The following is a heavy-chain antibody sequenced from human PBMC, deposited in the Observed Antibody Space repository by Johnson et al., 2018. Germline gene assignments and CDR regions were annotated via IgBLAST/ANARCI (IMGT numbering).Heavy chain of an antibody. CDR2: IGYDGSNK. J-gene: IGHJ6*03. D-gene: IGHD3-22*01. V-gene: IGHV3-33*01. CDR3: ARAADSSGYYSGYYYYYYMDV. CDR1: GFTFSSYG. Sequence: QVQLVQSGGGVVQPGKSLRLSCSASGFTFSSYGMHWVRQAPGKGLEWVAVIGYDGSNKNHADFVKGRFTISRANSKNTLYLQMNSLRAEDTAVYYCARAADSSGYYSGYYYYYYMDVWGKGTTVTVSS.